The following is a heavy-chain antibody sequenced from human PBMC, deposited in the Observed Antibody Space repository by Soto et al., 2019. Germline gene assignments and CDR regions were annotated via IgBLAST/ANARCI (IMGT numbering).Heavy chain of an antibody. CDR3: VDLGYCSGGSCSREDY. CDR2: IYYSGST. D-gene: IGHD2-15*01. J-gene: IGHJ4*02. V-gene: IGHV4-39*01. CDR1: GGTISSSSYY. Sequence: SETLSLTCTGSGGTISSSSYYLGWIRPPPGKGLEWIGSIYYSGSTYYNPSLKSRVTISVDTSKNQFSLKLSSVTAADTAVYYCVDLGYCSGGSCSREDYWGQGTLVTVPQ.